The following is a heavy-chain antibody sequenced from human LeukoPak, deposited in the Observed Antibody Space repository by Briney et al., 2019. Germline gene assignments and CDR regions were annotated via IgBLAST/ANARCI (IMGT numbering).Heavy chain of an antibody. CDR3: ATGYGDNPYYFDY. Sequence: PSETLSLTCTVSGGSISRYYWSWIRQPAGKGLEWIGRFYTSGNTYYNPSLKSRVTISVVDTSKGQFSLKLSSVTAADTAIYFCATGYGDNPYYFDYWGQGTLVTVSS. V-gene: IGHV4-4*07. CDR2: FYTSGNT. CDR1: GGSISRYY. D-gene: IGHD4-23*01. J-gene: IGHJ4*02.